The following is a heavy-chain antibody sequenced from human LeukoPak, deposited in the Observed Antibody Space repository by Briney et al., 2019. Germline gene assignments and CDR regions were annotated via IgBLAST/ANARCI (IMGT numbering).Heavy chain of an antibody. CDR3: ARDRNPVAWGYYYYYGMDV. CDR2: IKQDGSEK. J-gene: IGHJ6*02. V-gene: IGHV3-7*01. Sequence: GGSLRLSCAASGFTLSGYWMSWVRQAPGKGLEWVANIKQDGSEKYYVDSVKGRFTISRDNAKNSLYLQMNSLRAEDTAVYYCARDRNPVAWGYYYYYGMDVWGQGTTVTVSS. CDR1: GFTLSGYW. D-gene: IGHD1-1*01.